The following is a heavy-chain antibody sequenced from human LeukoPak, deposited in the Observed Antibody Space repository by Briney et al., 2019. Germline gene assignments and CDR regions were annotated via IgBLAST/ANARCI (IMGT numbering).Heavy chain of an antibody. CDR2: ISGSGGST. D-gene: IGHD6-6*01. CDR1: GFTFSSYA. J-gene: IGHJ4*02. V-gene: IGHV3-23*01. Sequence: GGSLRLSCAASGFTFSSYAMSWVRQAPGEGLEWVSAISGSGGSTYYADSVKGRFTISRDNSKNTLYLQMNSLRAEDTAVYYCAKSRTIVVHYFDYWGQGTLVTVSS. CDR3: AKSRTIVVHYFDY.